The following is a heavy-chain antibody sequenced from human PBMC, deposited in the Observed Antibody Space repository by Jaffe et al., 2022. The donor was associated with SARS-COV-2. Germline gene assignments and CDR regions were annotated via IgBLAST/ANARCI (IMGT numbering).Heavy chain of an antibody. V-gene: IGHV4-59*01. CDR1: GGSISSYY. Sequence: QVQLQESGPGLVKPSETLSLTCTVSGGSISSYYWSWIRQPPGKGLEWIGYIYYSGSTNYNPSLKSRVTISVDTSKNQFSLKLSSVTAADTAVYYCARGHRTVDYGFWFDPWGQGTLVTVSS. D-gene: IGHD4-17*01. J-gene: IGHJ5*02. CDR3: ARGHRTVDYGFWFDP. CDR2: IYYSGST.